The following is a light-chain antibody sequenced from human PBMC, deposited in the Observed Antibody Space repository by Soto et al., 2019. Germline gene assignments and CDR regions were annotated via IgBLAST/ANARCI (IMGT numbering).Light chain of an antibody. CDR2: KAS. CDR1: QVISSW. V-gene: IGKV1-12*01. Sequence: DVQMTQSPSSLSASVGDRVTITCRASQVISSWLVWYQQKPGNAPKLLIYKASTLQSGVPSRFSGSESGTEFTLPISGLQPEDFATYYCHQASTFPFTFGGGTEVRIK. CDR3: HQASTFPFT. J-gene: IGKJ4*01.